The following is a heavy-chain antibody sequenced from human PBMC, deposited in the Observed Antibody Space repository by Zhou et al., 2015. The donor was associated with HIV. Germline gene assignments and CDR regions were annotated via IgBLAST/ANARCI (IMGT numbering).Heavy chain of an antibody. CDR1: GGTFSSYA. D-gene: IGHD1-26*01. Sequence: QVQLVQSGAEVKKPGSSVKVSCKASGGTFSSYAISWVRQAPGQGLEWMGGIIPIFGTANYAQKFQGRVTITADESTSTAYMELSSLRSEDTAVYYCARGGGVGATPFFSRGSDAGYYGMDVWGQG. CDR2: IIPIFGTA. V-gene: IGHV1-69*12. CDR3: ARGGGVGATPFFSRGSDAGYYGMDV. J-gene: IGHJ6*02.